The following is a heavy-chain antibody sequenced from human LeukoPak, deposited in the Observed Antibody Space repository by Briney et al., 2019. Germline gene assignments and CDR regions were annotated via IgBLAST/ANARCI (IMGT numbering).Heavy chain of an antibody. J-gene: IGHJ4*02. CDR1: GFTFSYYA. V-gene: IGHV3-23*01. CDR3: ATSYGSGSYYNPYYFDC. Sequence: GGSLRLSCAASGFTFSYYAMSWVRQAPGKGLEWVSTISGSAGSTYYADSVKGRFTVSRDNSKNTLYLQMNSLRAEDTAVYYCATSYGSGSYYNPYYFDCWGQGTLVTVSS. CDR2: ISGSAGST. D-gene: IGHD3-10*01.